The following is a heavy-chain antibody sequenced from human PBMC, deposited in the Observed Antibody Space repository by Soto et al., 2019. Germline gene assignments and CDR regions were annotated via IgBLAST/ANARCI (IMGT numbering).Heavy chain of an antibody. CDR2: ISYDGSNK. V-gene: IGHV3-30*18. J-gene: IGHJ6*03. CDR1: GFTFSSYG. Sequence: GGSLRLSCAASGFTFSSYGMHWVRQAPGKGLEWVAVISYDGSNKYYADSVKGRFTISRDNSKNTLYLQMNSLRAEDTAVYYCAKEGSQNYYMDVWGKGTTVTVSS. CDR3: AKEGSQNYYMDV.